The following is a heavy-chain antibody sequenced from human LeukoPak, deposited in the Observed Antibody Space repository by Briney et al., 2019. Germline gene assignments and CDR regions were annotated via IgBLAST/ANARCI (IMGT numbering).Heavy chain of an antibody. CDR3: ARTAARRFDY. CDR1: GYTFPSYF. CDR2: INPTGGST. V-gene: IGHV1-46*01. Sequence: ASVKVSCKASGYTFPSYFMHWVRQAPGQGLEWMGIINPTGGSTTYAQKFQGRVTMTRDTSTSTVYMELSSLRSDYTAVYYCARTAARRFDYWGQGTLVTVSS. J-gene: IGHJ4*02. D-gene: IGHD6-6*01.